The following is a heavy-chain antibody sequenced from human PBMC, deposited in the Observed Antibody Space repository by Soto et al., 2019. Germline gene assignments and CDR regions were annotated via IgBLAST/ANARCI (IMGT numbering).Heavy chain of an antibody. V-gene: IGHV4-38-2*01. CDR2: IFHGGNT. CDR1: GFFISSGNY. CDR3: ARARWYDAFDV. J-gene: IGHJ3*01. Sequence: TSETLSLTCAVSGFFISSGNYWGLIRKPPGKGLEWIGSIFHGGNTYYNPSLKSRVTISVDMSKNQFSLKLNSVTAADTAVYYCARARWYDAFDVWGQGTVVTVSS. D-gene: IGHD2-15*01.